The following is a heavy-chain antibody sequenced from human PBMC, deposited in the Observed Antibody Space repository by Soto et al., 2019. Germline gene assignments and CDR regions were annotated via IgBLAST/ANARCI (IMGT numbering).Heavy chain of an antibody. CDR2: IYYSGST. Sequence: PSETLSLTCTVSGGSISSGDYYWSWIRQPPGKGLEWIGYIYYSGSTYYNPSLKSRVTISVDTSKNQFSLKLSSVTAAHTAVYYCARVVLGYCSGGSCSRLYYFDYWGQGTQVTVSS. D-gene: IGHD2-15*01. CDR3: ARVVLGYCSGGSCSRLYYFDY. V-gene: IGHV4-30-4*01. J-gene: IGHJ4*02. CDR1: GGSISSGDYY.